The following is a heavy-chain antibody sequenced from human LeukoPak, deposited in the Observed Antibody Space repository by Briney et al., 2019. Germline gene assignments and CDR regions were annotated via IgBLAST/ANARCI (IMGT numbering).Heavy chain of an antibody. CDR1: GYTFTGYY. CDR3: ARDTASRIVVVPRSDY. V-gene: IGHV1-2*06. J-gene: IGHJ4*02. CDR2: INPNSGGT. Sequence: EASVKVSCKASGYTFTGYYMHWVRQAPGQGLEWMGRINPNSGGTNYAQKLQGRVTMTTDTSTSTAYMELRSLRSDDTAVYYCARDTASRIVVVPRSDYWGQGTLVTVSS. D-gene: IGHD2-2*01.